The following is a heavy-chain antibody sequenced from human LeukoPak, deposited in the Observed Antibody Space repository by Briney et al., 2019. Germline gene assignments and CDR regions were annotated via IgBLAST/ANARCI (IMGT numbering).Heavy chain of an antibody. D-gene: IGHD6-19*01. CDR2: ISWNSGGI. CDR3: AKDLGGPIAVAGLDY. J-gene: IGHJ4*02. CDR1: GFTFDDYA. V-gene: IGHV3-9*01. Sequence: GGSLRLSCAASGFTFDDYAMHWVRQAPGKGLEWVSGISWNSGGIGYADSVKGRFTISRDNAKNSLYLQMNSLRAEDTALYYCAKDLGGPIAVAGLDYWGQGTLVTVSS.